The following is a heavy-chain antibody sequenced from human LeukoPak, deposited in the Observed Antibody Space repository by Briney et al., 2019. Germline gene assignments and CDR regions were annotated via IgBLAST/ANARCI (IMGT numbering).Heavy chain of an antibody. J-gene: IGHJ4*02. CDR2: ISGYNGNT. V-gene: IGHV1-18*01. D-gene: IGHD2-15*01. CDR1: GYTFIGNG. Sequence: ASVKVSCKASGYTFIGNGITWVRRAPGQGLEWMGWISGYNGNTEHAQILQGRVTMTTDTSTTTAYMELRGLRSDDTAVYYCARSGYCSGASLDAEGVDYWGQGTLVTVSS. CDR3: ARSGYCSGASLDAEGVDY.